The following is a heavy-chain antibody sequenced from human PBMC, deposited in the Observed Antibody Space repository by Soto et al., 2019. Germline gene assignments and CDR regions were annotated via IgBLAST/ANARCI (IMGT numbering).Heavy chain of an antibody. V-gene: IGHV5-51*01. D-gene: IGHD2-2*01. Sequence: PGESLKISCKGSGYSFTSYWIGWVRQMPGKGLEWMGIIYPGDSDTRYSPSFQGQVTISADKSISTAYLWGSSLKASDPAMYYCARKSAVVPADIPPGEYNGMAVGAKGTTVTVSS. J-gene: IGHJ6*04. CDR3: ARKSAVVPADIPPGEYNGMAV. CDR1: GYSFTSYW. CDR2: IYPGDSDT.